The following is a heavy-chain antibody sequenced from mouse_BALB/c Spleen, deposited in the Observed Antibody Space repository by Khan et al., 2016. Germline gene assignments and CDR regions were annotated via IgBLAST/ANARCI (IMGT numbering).Heavy chain of an antibody. CDR3: ARWGYDYAWFAY. J-gene: IGHJ3*01. V-gene: IGHV9-3*02. CDR2: IDTNTGEP. CDR1: GYSFTNYG. D-gene: IGHD2-4*01. Sequence: QIQLVQSGPELKKPGETVKISCKASGYSFTNYGMNWVKQAPGKGLKWMGWIDTNTGEPTYAEEFKGRFAFSLETSAITAYLQINNLKDDDTDTYFCARWGYDYAWFAYWGQGTLVTVSA.